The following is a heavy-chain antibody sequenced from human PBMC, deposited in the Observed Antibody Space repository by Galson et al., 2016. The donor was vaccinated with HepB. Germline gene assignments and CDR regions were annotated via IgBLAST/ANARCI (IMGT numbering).Heavy chain of an antibody. J-gene: IGHJ4*02. D-gene: IGHD2-2*01. CDR2: ILPIFGPT. V-gene: IGHV1-69*13. CDR1: GGTFSTYA. Sequence: SGADVKKPGASVKVSCKASGGTFSTYAINWVRQAPGQGPEWIGGILPIFGPTNYAQNSQVRVPITADESTSTAYMELSTLRSEYTAVYYCARAGTEESNVGYCSGTSCYLAYWGQGTLVTVSS. CDR3: ARAGTEESNVGYCSGTSCYLAY.